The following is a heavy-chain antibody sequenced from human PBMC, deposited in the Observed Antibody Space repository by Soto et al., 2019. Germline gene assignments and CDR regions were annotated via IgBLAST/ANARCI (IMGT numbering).Heavy chain of an antibody. V-gene: IGHV4-34*01. Sequence: SETLSLTCAVYGGSFSGYYWSWIRQPPGKGLEWIGEINHSGSTNYNPSLKSRVTISVDTSKNQFSLKLSSVTAADTAVYYCAKTSGYDKPFDYWGQGTLVT. CDR3: AKTSGYDKPFDY. J-gene: IGHJ4*02. CDR2: INHSGST. D-gene: IGHD5-12*01. CDR1: GGSFSGYY.